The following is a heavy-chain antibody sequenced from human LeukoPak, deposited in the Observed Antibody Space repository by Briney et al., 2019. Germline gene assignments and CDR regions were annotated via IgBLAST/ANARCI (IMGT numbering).Heavy chain of an antibody. CDR1: GGTFSSYA. J-gene: IGHJ6*02. V-gene: IGHV1-69*04. CDR2: IIPILGIA. CDR3: ARHLGDYGMDV. D-gene: IGHD3-16*01. Sequence: ASVKVSCKASGGTFSSYAISWVRQAPGQGLEWMGRIIPILGIANYAQKFQGRVTITADKSTSTAYMELSSLRSEDTAVYYCARHLGDYGMDVWGQGTTVTVSS.